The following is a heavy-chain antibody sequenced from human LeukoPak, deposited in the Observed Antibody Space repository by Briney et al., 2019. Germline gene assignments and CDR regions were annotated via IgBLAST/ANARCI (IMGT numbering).Heavy chain of an antibody. CDR1: GFTVSSNY. CDR3: AKVRSPKVVAATDY. J-gene: IGHJ4*02. D-gene: IGHD2-15*01. CDR2: IWYDGSNE. Sequence: GGSLRLSCAASGFTVSSNYMSWVRQAPGKGLEWVAFIWYDGSNEYYADSVKGRFTISRENAKNKLYLQMSSLRGEDTAVYYCAKVRSPKVVAATDYWGQGTLVTVSS. V-gene: IGHV3-30*02.